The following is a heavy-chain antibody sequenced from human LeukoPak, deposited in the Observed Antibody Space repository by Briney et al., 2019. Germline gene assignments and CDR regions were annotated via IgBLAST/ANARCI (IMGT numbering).Heavy chain of an antibody. J-gene: IGHJ4*02. CDR3: AKDRYTHTIEYYFDY. D-gene: IGHD3-16*02. V-gene: IGHV3-30*18. CDR1: GFTFSSYC. Sequence: GGSLRLSCAASGFTFSSYCMHWVRQAPGKGLEWVAVISYDGSNKYYADSVKGRFTISRDNSKNTLYLQMNSLRAEDTAVYYCAKDRYTHTIEYYFDYWGQGTLVTVSS. CDR2: ISYDGSNK.